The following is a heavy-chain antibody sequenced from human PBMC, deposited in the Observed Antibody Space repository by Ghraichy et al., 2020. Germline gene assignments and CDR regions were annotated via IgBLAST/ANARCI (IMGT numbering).Heavy chain of an antibody. Sequence: SETLSLTCTVSGGSISSYYWSWIRQPPGKGLEWIGYIYYSGSTNYNPSLKSRVTISVDTSKNQFSLKLSSVTAADTAVYYCARGLVQAGISDLWGRGTLVTVSS. CDR1: GGSISSYY. V-gene: IGHV4-59*01. CDR3: ARGLVQAGISDL. J-gene: IGHJ2*01. D-gene: IGHD2-15*01. CDR2: IYYSGST.